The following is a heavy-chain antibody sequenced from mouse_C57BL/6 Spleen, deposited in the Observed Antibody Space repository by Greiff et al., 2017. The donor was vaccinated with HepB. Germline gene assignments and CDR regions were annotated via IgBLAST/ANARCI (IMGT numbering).Heavy chain of an antibody. V-gene: IGHV1-55*01. CDR2: IYPGSGST. CDR3: ARGIRYYYGSTYYAMDY. Sequence: QVQLQQPGAELVKPGASVKMSCKASGYTFTSYWITWVKQRPGQGLEWIGDIYPGSGSTNYNEKFKSKATLTVDTSSSTAYMQLSSLTSEDSAFYYCARGIRYYYGSTYYAMDYWGQGTSVTVSS. D-gene: IGHD1-1*01. J-gene: IGHJ4*01. CDR1: GYTFTSYW.